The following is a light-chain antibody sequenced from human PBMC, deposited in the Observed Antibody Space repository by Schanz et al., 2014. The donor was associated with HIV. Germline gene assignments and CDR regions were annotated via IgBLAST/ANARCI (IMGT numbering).Light chain of an antibody. CDR1: QTIGRL. J-gene: IGKJ2*01. Sequence: DIQMTQSPSTLSASVGDRVTIACRASQTIGRLLAWYQQRPGGAPKLLIYQASILETGVPSRFSGSGSGTSFTLTITGLQPDDFATYYCQQCVTYPYTFGQGTKLHIK. CDR2: QAS. CDR3: QQCVTYPYT. V-gene: IGKV1-5*03.